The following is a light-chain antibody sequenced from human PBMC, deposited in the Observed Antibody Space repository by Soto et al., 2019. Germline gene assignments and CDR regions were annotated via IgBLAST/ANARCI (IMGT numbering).Light chain of an antibody. Sequence: EIVMTQSPATLSVSPGERATLSCRVSQSVSSNLAWYHQKPGQVPRLLIYGASTRATGIPARFSGSGSGTEFTLSISSLQSEDFAVYYCQQYKNWPHTFGQGTRLEMK. CDR1: QSVSSN. CDR2: GAS. V-gene: IGKV3-15*01. J-gene: IGKJ5*01. CDR3: QQYKNWPHT.